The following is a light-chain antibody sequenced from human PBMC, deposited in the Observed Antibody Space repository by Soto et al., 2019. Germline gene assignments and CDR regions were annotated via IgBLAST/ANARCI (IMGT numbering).Light chain of an antibody. CDR3: QKYNSALWT. Sequence: DIQMTQSPSSLSASVGDRVTITCRASQGISNYLAGYQQKPGKVPKLLIYAASPVQSGVPSRFSGSGSGTDFTLTISSLQPEDVATYYCQKYNSALWTFGQGTKVEIK. CDR1: QGISNY. J-gene: IGKJ1*01. V-gene: IGKV1-27*01. CDR2: AAS.